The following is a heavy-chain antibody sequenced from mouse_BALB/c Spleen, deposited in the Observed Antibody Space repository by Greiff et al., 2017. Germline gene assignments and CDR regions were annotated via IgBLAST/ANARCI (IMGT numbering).Heavy chain of an antibody. V-gene: IGHV1-80*01. CDR3: ASPYCGNSWFAY. CDR1: GYAFSSYW. J-gene: IGHJ3*01. Sequence: QVQLQQSGAELVRPGSSVKISCTASGYAFSSYWMNWVKQRPGQGLEWIGQIYPGDGDTNYNGKFKVKATLTADKSSSTAYMQLSSLTSEDSAVYFCASPYCGNSWFAYWGQGTPVTVSA. CDR2: IYPGDGDT. D-gene: IGHD2-1*01.